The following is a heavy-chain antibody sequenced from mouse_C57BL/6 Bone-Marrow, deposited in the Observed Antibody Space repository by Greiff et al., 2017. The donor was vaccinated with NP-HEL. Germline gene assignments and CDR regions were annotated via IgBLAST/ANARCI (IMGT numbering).Heavy chain of an antibody. CDR3: ARDPSPLITTVVARGYFDV. J-gene: IGHJ1*03. D-gene: IGHD1-1*01. CDR1: GYSITSGYY. V-gene: IGHV3-6*01. CDR2: ISYDGSN. Sequence: ESGPGLVKPSQSLSLTCSVTGYSITSGYYWNWIRQFPGNKQEWMGYISYDGSNNYNPSLKNRISITRDTSKNQFFLKLNSVTTEDTATYYCARDPSPLITTVVARGYFDVWGTGTTVTVSS.